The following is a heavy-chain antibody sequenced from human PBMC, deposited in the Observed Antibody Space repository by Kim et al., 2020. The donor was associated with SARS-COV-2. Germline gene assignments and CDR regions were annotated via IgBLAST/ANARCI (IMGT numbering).Heavy chain of an antibody. V-gene: IGHV4-34*01. CDR3: VRGHGSWRYYNGY. CDR2: IERRGST. J-gene: IGHJ4*02. Sequence: SETLSLTCAVYGGSFSGYYWTWIRQPPGKGLEWIGEIERRGSTNYNSSLKSRVTISVDTSKNQFSLKLSSVTAADTAVYYCVRGHGSWRYYNGYWGQGT. CDR1: GGSFSGYY. D-gene: IGHD3-10*01.